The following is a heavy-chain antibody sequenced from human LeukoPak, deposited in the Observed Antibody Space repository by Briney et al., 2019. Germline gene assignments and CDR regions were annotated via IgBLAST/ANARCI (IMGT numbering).Heavy chain of an antibody. CDR1: GYTFTSYY. D-gene: IGHD6-6*01. V-gene: IGHV1-46*01. J-gene: IGHJ6*03. CDR2: INPSGGST. Sequence: GASVKVSCKASGYTFTSYYMHWVRQAPGQGLEWMGIINPSGGSTSYAQKFQGRVTMTRDMSTSTVYMELSSLRSEDTAVYYCARDQHSSSANEAYYYYMDVWGKGTTVTVSS. CDR3: ARDQHSSSANEAYYYYMDV.